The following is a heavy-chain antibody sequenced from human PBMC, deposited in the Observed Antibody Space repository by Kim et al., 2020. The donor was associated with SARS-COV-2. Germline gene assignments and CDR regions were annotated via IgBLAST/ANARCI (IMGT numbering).Heavy chain of an antibody. V-gene: IGHV7-4-1*02. Sequence: ASVKVSCKASGYTFTSYAMNWVRQAPGQGLEWMGWINTNTGNPTYAQGFTGRFVFSLDTSVSTAYLQISSLKAEDTAVYYCARAPCSSTSWALCYYYYGMDVWGQGTTVTVSS. CDR2: INTNTGNP. D-gene: IGHD2-2*01. J-gene: IGHJ6*02. CDR3: ARAPCSSTSWALCYYYYGMDV. CDR1: GYTFTSYA.